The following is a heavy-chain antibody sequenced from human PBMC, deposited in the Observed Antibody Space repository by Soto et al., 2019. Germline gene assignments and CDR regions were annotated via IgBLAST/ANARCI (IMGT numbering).Heavy chain of an antibody. J-gene: IGHJ4*02. CDR3: ARSRGGYFDY. CDR1: GASISTYY. CDR2: IYYSGST. Sequence: QVQLQESGPGLVKPSETLSLTCTVSGASISTYYWSWIRQPPGKGLEWIGNIYYSGSTNYNPSLKSRVTISVDTSKNQFSLKLSSVTAADTAVYYCARSRGGYFDYWGQGTLVTVSS. V-gene: IGHV4-59*01. D-gene: IGHD3-22*01.